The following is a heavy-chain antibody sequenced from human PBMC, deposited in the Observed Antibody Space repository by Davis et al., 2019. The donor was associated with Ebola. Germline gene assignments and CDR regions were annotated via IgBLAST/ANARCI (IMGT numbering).Heavy chain of an antibody. CDR3: ARIGRGYSYGYHYYYGMDV. D-gene: IGHD5-18*01. V-gene: IGHV4-59*08. CDR1: GGSISSHY. J-gene: IGHJ6*04. Sequence: SETLSLTCTVSGGSISSHYWSWIRQTPEKGLEWIGDIYYRGSTNYNPSRKSRVTISIDSSKNQFSLNLSSVTAADTAVYYCARIGRGYSYGYHYYYGMDVWGKGTTVTVSS. CDR2: IYYRGST.